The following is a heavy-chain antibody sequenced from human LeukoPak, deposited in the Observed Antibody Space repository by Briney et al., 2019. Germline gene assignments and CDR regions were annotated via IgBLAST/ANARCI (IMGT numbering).Heavy chain of an antibody. CDR3: AKGPSHADY. J-gene: IGHJ4*02. CDR1: GFTFSNYG. Sequence: PGGSLRLSCAASGFTFSNYGMHWVRQAPGKGLEWVAIISYDGSNKYYADSVKGRFTISRDNSKNTLYLQMNSLRAEDTAVYYCAKGPSHADYWGQGTLVTVSS. CDR2: ISYDGSNK. V-gene: IGHV3-30*18.